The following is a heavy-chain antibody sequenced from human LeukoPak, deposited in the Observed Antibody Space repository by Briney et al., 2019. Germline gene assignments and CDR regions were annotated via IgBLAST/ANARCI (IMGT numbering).Heavy chain of an antibody. CDR2: IYYSGST. CDR1: GGSISSGGYY. Sequence: SETLSLTCTVSGGSISSGGYYWSWIRQHPGKGLEWIGYIYYSGSTYYNPSLKSRVTISVDTSKNQFSLKLSSVTAADTAVYYCARSPHKYSSKGGTWFDPWGQGALVTVSS. V-gene: IGHV4-31*03. CDR3: ARSPHKYSSKGGTWFDP. J-gene: IGHJ5*02. D-gene: IGHD6-13*01.